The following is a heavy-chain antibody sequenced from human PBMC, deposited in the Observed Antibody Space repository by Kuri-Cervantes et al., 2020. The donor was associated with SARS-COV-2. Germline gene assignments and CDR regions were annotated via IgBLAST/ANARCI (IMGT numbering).Heavy chain of an antibody. CDR2: MNPNSGNT. J-gene: IGHJ6*02. Sequence: ASVKVSCKASGGSFASDDINWVRQAPGQGLEWMGWMNPNSGNTGYAQKFQGRVTMTRDISINTAYMELSSLGSEDTAVYYCARDRGSSGWSWVYYYYGMDVWGQGTTVTVSS. CDR1: GGSFASDD. V-gene: IGHV1-8*01. CDR3: ARDRGSSGWSWVYYYYGMDV. D-gene: IGHD6-19*01.